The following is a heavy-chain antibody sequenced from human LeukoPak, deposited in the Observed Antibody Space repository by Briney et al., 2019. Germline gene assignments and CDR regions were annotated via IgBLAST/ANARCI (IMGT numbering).Heavy chain of an antibody. J-gene: IGHJ4*02. Sequence: GGSLRLSCAASGFTFSSYAMSWVRQAPGKGLEWVSAISGSGGSTYYADSVKGRFTISRDNSKNTLYLQMNSLRVEDTAFYYCARDLAYSRLDYWGQGMLVTVSS. D-gene: IGHD5-18*01. CDR2: ISGSGGST. CDR3: ARDLAYSRLDY. V-gene: IGHV3-23*01. CDR1: GFTFSSYA.